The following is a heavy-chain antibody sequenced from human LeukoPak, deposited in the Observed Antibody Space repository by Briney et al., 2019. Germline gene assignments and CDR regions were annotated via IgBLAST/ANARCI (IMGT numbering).Heavy chain of an antibody. CDR3: ARDIESIAAAGTTDRQEDY. CDR1: GFTFSTYA. D-gene: IGHD6-13*01. V-gene: IGHV3-23*01. CDR2: VSGSGDRT. J-gene: IGHJ4*02. Sequence: GGSLRLSCAASGFTFSTYAMTWVRQAPGKGLEWVSAVSGSGDRTYYADSVKGRFTISRDNAKNSLYLQMNSLRAEDTAVYHCARDIESIAAAGTTDRQEDYWGQGTLVTVSS.